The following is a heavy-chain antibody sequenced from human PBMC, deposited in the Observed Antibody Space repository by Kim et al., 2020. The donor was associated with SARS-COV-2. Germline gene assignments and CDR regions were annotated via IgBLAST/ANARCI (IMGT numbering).Heavy chain of an antibody. Sequence: YYADSVKGRFPISRDNSKNTLYLQMNSLGAEDTAVYYCASSYGSGSYCFDYWGQGTLVTVSS. CDR3: ASSYGSGSYCFDY. V-gene: IGHV3-33*01. D-gene: IGHD3-10*01. J-gene: IGHJ4*02.